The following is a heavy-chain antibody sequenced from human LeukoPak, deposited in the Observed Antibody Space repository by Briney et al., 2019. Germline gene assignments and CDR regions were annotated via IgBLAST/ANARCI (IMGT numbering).Heavy chain of an antibody. CDR3: ARDINGMGGSYWTRPRRFDP. CDR2: IYYSGST. Sequence: PSETLSLTCTVSGGSISSYYWSWIRQPPGKGLEWIGYIYYSGSTNYNPSLKSRVTISVDTSKNQSSLQLNSVTPEDTAVYYCARDINGMGGSYWTRPRRFDPWGQGTLVTVSS. V-gene: IGHV4-59*12. CDR1: GGSISSYY. J-gene: IGHJ5*02. D-gene: IGHD1-26*01.